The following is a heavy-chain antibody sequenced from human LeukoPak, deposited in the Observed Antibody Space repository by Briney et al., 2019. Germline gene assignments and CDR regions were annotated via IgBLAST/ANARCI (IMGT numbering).Heavy chain of an antibody. J-gene: IGHJ5*02. CDR1: GDSVSSNSVA. V-gene: IGHV6-1*01. CDR2: TYYRSKWYN. Sequence: SQTLSRTCAISGDSVSSNSVAWNWIRQSPSRGLEWLGRTYYRSKWYNDYAVSVKSRITINPDTSKNQFSLQLNSVTPEDTAVYYCAEGSSSGYNWFDPWGQGTLVTVSS. CDR3: AEGSSSGYNWFDP. D-gene: IGHD6-6*01.